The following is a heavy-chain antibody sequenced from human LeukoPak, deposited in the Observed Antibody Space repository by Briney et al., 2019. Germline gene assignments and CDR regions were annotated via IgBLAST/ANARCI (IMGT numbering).Heavy chain of an antibody. D-gene: IGHD6-13*01. CDR1: GYSLNSGYY. CDR2: IYHSGNT. Sequence: SETLSLTCTVSGYSLNSGYYWGWIRQPPGKGLEWIGTIYHSGNTYYNPSLKGRVTISLDTSKNQFSLNLSSVTAADTAVYYCASGIAAAGTGVDYWGQGTLVTVSS. CDR3: ASGIAAAGTGVDY. V-gene: IGHV4-38-2*02. J-gene: IGHJ4*02.